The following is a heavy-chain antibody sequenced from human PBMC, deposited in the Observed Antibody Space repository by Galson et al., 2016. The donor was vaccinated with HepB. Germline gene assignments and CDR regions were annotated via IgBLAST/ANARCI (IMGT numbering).Heavy chain of an antibody. D-gene: IGHD3-22*01. CDR1: GFTFSKYS. CDR3: VRDKEDSSGYFGY. J-gene: IGHJ4*02. Sequence: SLRLSCAASGFTFSKYSMNWVRQAPGMRLEWVSSISLSSSYIYYADSVQGRFTISRDNAKNALSLQMNSLRAEDTAVYYCVRDKEDSSGYFGYWGQGTLVTVAS. CDR2: ISLSSSYI. V-gene: IGHV3-21*01.